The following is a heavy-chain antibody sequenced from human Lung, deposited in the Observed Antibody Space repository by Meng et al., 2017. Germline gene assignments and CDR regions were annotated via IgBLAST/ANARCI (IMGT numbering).Heavy chain of an antibody. V-gene: IGHV4-30-2*01. CDR2: TYHSGST. J-gene: IGHJ4*02. CDR3: ARFIRGSYIDY. CDR1: GGSISSGGYS. Sequence: QLQVQESGSGLVKPSQTLSLTCAVSGGSISSGGYSWSWIRQPPGKGLEWIGYTYHSGSTYYNPSLKSRVTISVDRSKNQFSLKVSSVTAADTAIYYCARFIRGSYIDYWDQGTLVTVSS. D-gene: IGHD1-26*01.